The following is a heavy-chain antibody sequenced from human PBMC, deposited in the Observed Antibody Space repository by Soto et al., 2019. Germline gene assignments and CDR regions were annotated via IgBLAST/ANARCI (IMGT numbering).Heavy chain of an antibody. V-gene: IGHV3-23*01. Sequence: GRSLRLSCAASGFTFSSYAMSWVRQAPGKGLEWVSSISESGGTTYYADSVKGRFTISRDSSKNTLYLQMNSLRAEDTAIYYCARGSSTWPDWGQGTLVTVSS. CDR3: ARGSSTWPD. CDR1: GFTFSSYA. D-gene: IGHD6-13*01. J-gene: IGHJ4*02. CDR2: ISESGGTT.